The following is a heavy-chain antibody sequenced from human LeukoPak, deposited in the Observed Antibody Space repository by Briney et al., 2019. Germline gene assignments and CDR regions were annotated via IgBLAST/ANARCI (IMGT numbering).Heavy chain of an antibody. D-gene: IGHD6-6*01. Sequence: SDTLSLTCTVSGVSISSSYWSWVRQPPGKGLEWVGYIYYSGDSNYNPSLKSRATVSVDTSKSQFSLKVSSVTAADTAIYYCARHTYARPFDSWGQGTPVTVSS. CDR1: GVSISSSY. CDR2: IYYSGDS. J-gene: IGHJ4*02. CDR3: ARHTYARPFDS. V-gene: IGHV4-59*08.